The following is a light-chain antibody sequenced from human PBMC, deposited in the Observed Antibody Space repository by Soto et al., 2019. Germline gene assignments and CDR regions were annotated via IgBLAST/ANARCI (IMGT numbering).Light chain of an antibody. V-gene: IGLV1-40*01. CDR3: RSYDSSLYV. Sequence: QSVLTQPPSVSGAPGQRVTISCTGSSSNIGAGYDVHWYQQLPGTAPKLLISGNTNRPSGVPDRFSGSKSGTSASLAITGLQAEDEADYYCRSYDSSLYVFGTGTKLTVL. CDR1: SSNIGAGYD. J-gene: IGLJ1*01. CDR2: GNT.